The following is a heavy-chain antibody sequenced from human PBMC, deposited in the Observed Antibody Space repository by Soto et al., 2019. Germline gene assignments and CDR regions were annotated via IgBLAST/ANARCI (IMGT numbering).Heavy chain of an antibody. CDR1: GFTFDSYG. CDR3: AKVLTAGGLDY. V-gene: IGHV3-23*01. D-gene: IGHD6-13*01. CDR2: ISGSGGST. Sequence: GGLLRLSCAASGFTFDSYGMSWVRQAPGKGLEWVSSISGSGGSTYYADSVKGRFTISRDNSKNTLYLQMNSLSAEDTALYFCAKVLTAGGLDYWGQGTLVTVSS. J-gene: IGHJ4*02.